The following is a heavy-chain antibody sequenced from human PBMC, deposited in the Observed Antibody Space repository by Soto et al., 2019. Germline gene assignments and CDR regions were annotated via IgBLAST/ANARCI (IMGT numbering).Heavy chain of an antibody. CDR2: INAGNGDT. V-gene: IGHV1-3*01. CDR1: GYIFTSYP. Sequence: GASVKVSCTAHGYIFTSYPMHWVRQAPGQRLEWMGWINAGNGDTKYSQKFQGRVTITRDTSASTAYMELSSLRSEDTAVYYCARDCYTYDNSGPGDYWGQGTL. CDR3: ARDCYTYDNSGPGDY. D-gene: IGHD3-22*01. J-gene: IGHJ4*02.